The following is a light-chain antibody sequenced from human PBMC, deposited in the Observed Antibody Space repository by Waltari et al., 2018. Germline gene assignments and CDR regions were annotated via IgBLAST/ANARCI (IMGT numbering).Light chain of an antibody. CDR3: QQYWSYPIT. J-gene: IGKJ5*01. Sequence: DIQLTQSPSFLSASVGDRVTITCRASQGISAYLAWYQQKPGKAPNLLIYTSSTLQSGVPSRFSGSGAGTEFTLTISSLQPEDFATYYCQQYWSYPITFAQGTRLEIE. CDR1: QGISAY. V-gene: IGKV1-9*01. CDR2: TSS.